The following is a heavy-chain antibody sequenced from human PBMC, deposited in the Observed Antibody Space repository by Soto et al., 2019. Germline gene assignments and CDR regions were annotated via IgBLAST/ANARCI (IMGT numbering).Heavy chain of an antibody. Sequence: QITLKESGPTLVKPTQTLTLTCTFSGFSLSTSGVGVGWIRQPPGKALEWLALIYWDDDKRYSPSLKSRLTITKDTSKNQVVLTMTNMDPVDTATYYCAHWDPVSYYGSGSYQNIPKGFDYWGQGTLVTVSS. J-gene: IGHJ4*02. D-gene: IGHD3-10*01. CDR2: IYWDDDK. CDR1: GFSLSTSGVG. CDR3: AHWDPVSYYGSGSYQNIPKGFDY. V-gene: IGHV2-5*02.